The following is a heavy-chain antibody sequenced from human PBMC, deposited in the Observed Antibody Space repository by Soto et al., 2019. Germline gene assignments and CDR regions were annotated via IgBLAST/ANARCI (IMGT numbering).Heavy chain of an antibody. CDR2: IIPIFGTA. J-gene: IGHJ6*02. CDR1: GGTFSSYA. CDR3: ASPMKGMGLSPYYYYYYGMDV. V-gene: IGHV1-69*13. D-gene: IGHD3-16*02. Sequence: GASVKVSCKASGGTFSSYAISWVRQAPGQGLEWMGGIIPIFGTANYAQKFQGRVTITADESTSTAYMELSSLRSEDTAVYYCASPMKGMGLSPYYYYYYGMDVWGQGTTVTVSS.